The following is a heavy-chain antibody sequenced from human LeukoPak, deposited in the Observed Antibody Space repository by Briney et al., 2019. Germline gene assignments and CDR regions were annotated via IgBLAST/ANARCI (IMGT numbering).Heavy chain of an antibody. J-gene: IGHJ5*01. D-gene: IGHD3-10*01. Sequence: GGSLRLSCAASGFTFSSYSMNWVRQAPGKVLEWVSGINWNGGSTGYADSVKGRFTISRENSRNTVHLQMNNLRVEDTAAYYCAKVSVTLGRGVMINFFDSWGQGALITVAS. CDR2: INWNGGST. V-gene: IGHV3-20*04. CDR3: AKVSVTLGRGVMINFFDS. CDR1: GFTFSSYS.